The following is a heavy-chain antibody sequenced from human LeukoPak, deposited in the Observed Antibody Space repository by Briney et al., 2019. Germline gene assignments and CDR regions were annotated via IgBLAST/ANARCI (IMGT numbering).Heavy chain of an antibody. Sequence: PGGTLRLSCAASGFTFSSYAMSWVRQAPGKGLEWVSAISGSGGSTYYADSVKGRFTISRDNSKNTLYLQMNSLRAEDTAVYYCAKGPDYGDKTADYWGQGTLVTVSS. CDR3: AKGPDYGDKTADY. CDR1: GFTFSSYA. CDR2: ISGSGGST. J-gene: IGHJ4*02. D-gene: IGHD4-17*01. V-gene: IGHV3-23*01.